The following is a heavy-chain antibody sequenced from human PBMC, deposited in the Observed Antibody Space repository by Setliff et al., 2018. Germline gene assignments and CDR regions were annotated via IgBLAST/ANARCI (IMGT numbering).Heavy chain of an antibody. CDR2: ISPYNGYI. CDR3: TRDTNIVVVPPHRTAFDI. Sequence: ASVKVSCKASGYTFSTYGIAWVRQAPGQGLEWMGWISPYNGYIIYAHKFQGRVTMTTDTSTGTADMELRNLRSDDTAVYYCTRDTNIVVVPPHRTAFDIWGQGTTVTVSS. D-gene: IGHD2-2*01. V-gene: IGHV1-18*01. J-gene: IGHJ3*02. CDR1: GYTFSTYG.